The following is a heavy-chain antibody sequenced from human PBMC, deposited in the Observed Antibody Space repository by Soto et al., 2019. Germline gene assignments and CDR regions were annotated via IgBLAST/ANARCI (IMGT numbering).Heavy chain of an antibody. CDR3: ARSGSGSYYPGY. CDR2: IYYSGST. D-gene: IGHD3-10*01. CDR1: GGSISSYY. V-gene: IGHV4-59*01. J-gene: IGHJ4*02. Sequence: PSETLSLTCTVSGGSISSYYWSWIRQPLGKGLEWIGYIYYSGSTNYNPSLKSRVTISVDTSKNQFSLKLSSVTAADTAVYYCARSGSGSYYPGYWGQGTLVTVSS.